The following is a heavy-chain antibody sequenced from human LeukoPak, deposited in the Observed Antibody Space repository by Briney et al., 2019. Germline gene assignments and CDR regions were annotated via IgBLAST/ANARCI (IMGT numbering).Heavy chain of an antibody. CDR3: AKEASNGLNDY. CDR2: IGAIDGST. D-gene: IGHD6-19*01. Sequence: GGSLRLSCAASGFTFSSYAITWVRQAPGKGLEWVSGIGAIDGSTYYADSVKGRFTISRDNSKNTVYLQMNSLRAEDTAVYFCAKEASNGLNDYWGQGTLVTVSS. CDR1: GFTFSSYA. J-gene: IGHJ4*02. V-gene: IGHV3-23*01.